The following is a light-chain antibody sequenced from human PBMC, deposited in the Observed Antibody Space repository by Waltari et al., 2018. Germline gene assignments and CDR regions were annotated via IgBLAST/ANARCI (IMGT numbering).Light chain of an antibody. Sequence: EIMLTQSPGTLSSSTGERATLSCRARQSISKYLAWYKQKPGQAPRLLIYGASSRATGIPDRFSGSGSGTDFSLTISRLEPQDFAVYYCQHYVRLPATFGQGTKVEIK. CDR2: GAS. CDR1: QSISKY. CDR3: QHYVRLPAT. J-gene: IGKJ1*01. V-gene: IGKV3-20*01.